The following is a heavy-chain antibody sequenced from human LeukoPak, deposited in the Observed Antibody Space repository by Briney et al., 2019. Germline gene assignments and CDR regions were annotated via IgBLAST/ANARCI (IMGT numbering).Heavy chain of an antibody. D-gene: IGHD4-17*01. CDR3: ARLRNDYGDYVLDY. CDR1: GFTFSTYS. CDR2: ISSSTIYI. V-gene: IGHV3-21*06. J-gene: IGHJ4*02. Sequence: GGSLRLSCAASGFTFSTYSMNWVRQAPGKGLEWVSSISSSTIYIYYADSVKGRFTISRDNAKNSLYLQMNSLRAEDTAVYYCARLRNDYGDYVLDYWGQGTLVTVSS.